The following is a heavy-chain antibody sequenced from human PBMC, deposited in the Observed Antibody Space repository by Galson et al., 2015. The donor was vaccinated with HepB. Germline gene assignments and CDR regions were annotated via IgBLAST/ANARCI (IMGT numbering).Heavy chain of an antibody. CDR1: GFTFSNAW. D-gene: IGHD3-3*01. V-gene: IGHV3-15*01. Sequence: SLRLSCAASGFTFSNAWMSWVRQAPGKGLEWVGRIKSKTDGGTTDYAAPVKGRFTISRDDSKNTLYLQMNSLKTEDTAVYYCTTGVYYDFWSAPIWPYYYYMDVWGKGTTVTVSS. CDR2: IKSKTDGGTT. J-gene: IGHJ6*03. CDR3: TTGVYYDFWSAPIWPYYYYMDV.